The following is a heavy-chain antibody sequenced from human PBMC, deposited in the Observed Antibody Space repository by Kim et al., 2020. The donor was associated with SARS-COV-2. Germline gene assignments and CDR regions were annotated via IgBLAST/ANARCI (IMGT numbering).Heavy chain of an antibody. Sequence: GESLKISCKGSGYSFTSYWIGWVRQMPGKGLEWMGIIYPGDSDTRYSPSFQGQVTISADKSISTAYPQWSSLKASDTAMYYCARRQIITMVRGVIPGYWFDPWGQGTLVTVSS. J-gene: IGHJ5*02. D-gene: IGHD3-10*01. V-gene: IGHV5-51*01. CDR1: GYSFTSYW. CDR3: ARRQIITMVRGVIPGYWFDP. CDR2: IYPGDSDT.